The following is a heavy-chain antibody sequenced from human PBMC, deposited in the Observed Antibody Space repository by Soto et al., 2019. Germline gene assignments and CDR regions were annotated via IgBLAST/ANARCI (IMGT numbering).Heavy chain of an antibody. D-gene: IGHD3-10*01. CDR1: GFTFSSYE. Sequence: GGSLRLSCAASGFTFSSYEMNWVRQAPGKGLEWVSYISSSGSTIFYADSVKGRFTISRDNAKNSLYLQMNSLRAEDTAVYYCARDDGLGLAPYYGMDVWGQGTMVTVSS. CDR2: ISSSGSTI. V-gene: IGHV3-48*03. J-gene: IGHJ6*02. CDR3: ARDDGLGLAPYYGMDV.